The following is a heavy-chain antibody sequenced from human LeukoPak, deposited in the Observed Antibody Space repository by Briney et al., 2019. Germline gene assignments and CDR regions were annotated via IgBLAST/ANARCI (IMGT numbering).Heavy chain of an antibody. V-gene: IGHV1-2*02. J-gene: IGHJ4*02. CDR1: GYTFTSYD. Sequence: ASVKVSCKASGYTFTSYDINWVRQATGQGLEWMGWINPNSGGTNYAQKFQGRVTMTRDTSISTAYMELSRLRSDDTAVYYCAFYCSSTSCYLGNDYWGQGTLVTVSS. D-gene: IGHD2-2*01. CDR3: AFYCSSTSCYLGNDY. CDR2: INPNSGGT.